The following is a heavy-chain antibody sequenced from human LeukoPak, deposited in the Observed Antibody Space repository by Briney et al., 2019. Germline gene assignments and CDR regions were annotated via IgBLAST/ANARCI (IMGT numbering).Heavy chain of an antibody. CDR2: IYSSGST. J-gene: IGHJ3*01. Sequence: SETLSLTCTVSGNSFGDYYWNWIRQPAGKGLEWIGRIYSSGSTNYNPSLRSRVTISRDTSKNQFSLQLNSVTAADTAVYYCVRRGDVWGQGTMVTVSS. CDR1: GNSFGDYY. V-gene: IGHV4-4*07. CDR3: VRRGDV.